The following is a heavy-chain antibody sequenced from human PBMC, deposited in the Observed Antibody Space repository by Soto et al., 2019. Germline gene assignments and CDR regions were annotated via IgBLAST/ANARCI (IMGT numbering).Heavy chain of an antibody. CDR1: GYSFTSYW. J-gene: IGHJ4*02. CDR3: ARTGYTNGVCTKIDY. V-gene: IGHV5-51*01. CDR2: IYPGDSDT. Sequence: PGESLKISCKGSGYSFTSYWIGWVRQMPGKGLEWMGIIYPGDSDTRYSPSFQGQVTISADKSISTAYLQWSSLKASDTAMYYCARTGYTNGVCTKIDYWGQGTLVTVSS. D-gene: IGHD2-8*01.